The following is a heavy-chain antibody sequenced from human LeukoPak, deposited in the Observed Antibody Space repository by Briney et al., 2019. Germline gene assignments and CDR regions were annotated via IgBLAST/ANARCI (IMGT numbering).Heavy chain of an antibody. CDR1: NGSISSDDYY. J-gene: IGHJ4*02. CDR2: IDNSGST. CDR3: RILSSGYYYGENFFDY. V-gene: IGHV4-30-4*01. D-gene: IGHD3-22*01. Sequence: PSETLSLTCTVSNGSISSDDYYWSWIRQSPGKGLEWIGYIDNSGSTYYNPSLKSRLTISLDTSKNQFSLKLSSMTAADTAEYYCRILSSGYYYGENFFDYWGQGTLVTVSS.